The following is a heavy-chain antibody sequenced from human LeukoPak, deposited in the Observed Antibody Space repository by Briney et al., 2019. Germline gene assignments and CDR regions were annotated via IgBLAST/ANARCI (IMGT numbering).Heavy chain of an antibody. D-gene: IGHD6-13*01. CDR2: ISYDGSNK. J-gene: IGHJ4*02. CDR1: GFTFSSYA. CDR3: ARDRGPFSNSWYIDY. Sequence: PGRSLRLSCAASGFTFSSYAMHWVRQAPGKGLEWVAVISYDGSNKYYADSLKGRFTISRDDSKNTLYLQMNSLRVEDTAMYYCARDRGPFSNSWYIDYWGQGTLVTVSA. V-gene: IGHV3-30*04.